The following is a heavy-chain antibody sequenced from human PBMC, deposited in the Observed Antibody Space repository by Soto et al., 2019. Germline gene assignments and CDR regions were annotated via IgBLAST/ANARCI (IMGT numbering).Heavy chain of an antibody. CDR3: AKEYGSTWIDH. D-gene: IGHD6-13*01. CDR1: GFTFSTYG. Sequence: GGSLRLSCAASGFTFSTYGMHWVRQAPGKGLEWVAAMSYDGTKEYYVDSVKGRFTISRDNSRNTLFLQLNSLRDEDTAVYYCAKEYGSTWIDHWGQGTLVTV. V-gene: IGHV3-30*18. CDR2: MSYDGTKE. J-gene: IGHJ4*02.